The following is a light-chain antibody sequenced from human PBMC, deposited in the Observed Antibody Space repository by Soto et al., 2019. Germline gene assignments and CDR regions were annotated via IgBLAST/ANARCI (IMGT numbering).Light chain of an antibody. CDR3: TSYAGGNNI. V-gene: IGLV2-8*01. CDR1: SSDVGAYNY. J-gene: IGLJ1*01. Sequence: QSALTQPPSASGSPGQSVTISCTGTSSDVGAYNYVSWYQQHPGKVPKLRVYEVNKRPSGVPDRFSGSKSGNTASLTVSGLQAEDEADYYCTSYAGGNNIFGTGTKLTVL. CDR2: EVN.